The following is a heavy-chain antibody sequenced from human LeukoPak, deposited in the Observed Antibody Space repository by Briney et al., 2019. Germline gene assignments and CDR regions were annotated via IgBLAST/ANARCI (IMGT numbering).Heavy chain of an antibody. J-gene: IGHJ4*02. Sequence: SSETLSLTCTVSGGSISSSSYSWGWIRQPPGKGLEWIGSIYYSGSTYYNPSLKSRVTISVDTSKNQFSLKLSSVTAADTAVYYCARDELEFAIWGQGTLVTVSS. CDR2: IYYSGST. V-gene: IGHV4-39*02. D-gene: IGHD1-7*01. CDR3: ARDELEFAI. CDR1: GGSISSSSYS.